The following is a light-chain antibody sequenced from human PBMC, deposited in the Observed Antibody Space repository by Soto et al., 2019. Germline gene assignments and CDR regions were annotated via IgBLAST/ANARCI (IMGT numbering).Light chain of an antibody. CDR1: QTISSW. Sequence: DIPMTQSPSTLSASVGDRVTITCRASQTISSWLAWYQQKPGKAPKVMIYDASNLESGVPSRFSGSGSGTEFTLTISSLQPDDFATYYCQQYSSSSRTFGQGTKVEIK. V-gene: IGKV1-5*01. CDR3: QQYSSSSRT. J-gene: IGKJ1*01. CDR2: DAS.